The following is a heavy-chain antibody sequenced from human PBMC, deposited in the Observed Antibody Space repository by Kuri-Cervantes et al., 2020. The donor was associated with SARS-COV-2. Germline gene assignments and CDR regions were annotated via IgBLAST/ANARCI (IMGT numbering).Heavy chain of an antibody. CDR3: ATRSGTAFYFHY. CDR1: GGSFSCYY. V-gene: IGHV4-34*01. CDR2: INHGGNT. Sequence: SETLSLTCDVYGGSFSCYYWSWIRQSPGKGLGWIGEINHGGNTNYNPSLKSRVSITVATSKKHFSLKLNSVTAAETAVYYCATRSGTAFYFHYWGQGTLVTVSS. D-gene: IGHD1-26*01. J-gene: IGHJ4*02.